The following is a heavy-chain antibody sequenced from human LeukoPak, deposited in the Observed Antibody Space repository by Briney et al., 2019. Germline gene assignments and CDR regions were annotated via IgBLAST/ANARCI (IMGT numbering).Heavy chain of an antibody. J-gene: IGHJ4*02. Sequence: ASVKVSCKASGYTFTSYAMNWVRQAPGQGLEWMGWINTNTGNPTYAQGFTGRFVFSLDTSVSTAYLQISSLKAEDTAVYYCARVSPRVGPPPPHGQLRGDLDYWGQGTLVTVSS. V-gene: IGHV7-4-1*02. D-gene: IGHD3-10*01. CDR1: GYTFTSYA. CDR2: INTNTGNP. CDR3: ARVSPRVGPPPPHGQLRGDLDY.